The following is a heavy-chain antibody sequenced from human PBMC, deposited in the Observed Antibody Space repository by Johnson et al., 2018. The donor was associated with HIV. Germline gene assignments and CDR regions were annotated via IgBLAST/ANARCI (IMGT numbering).Heavy chain of an antibody. CDR1: GFTFSNYA. J-gene: IGHJ3*02. CDR3: AKSGGHCCGGMGYDAFDI. D-gene: IGHD2-15*01. Sequence: QVQLVASGGGVVQPGGSLRLSCATSGFTFSNYAMHWVRQAPGKGLEWVAYIRYDGSTQSYADSVKGRFSISRDNSKNTLYMEINSLRAEDTALYYCAKSGGHCCGGMGYDAFDIWGQGTMVTGSS. CDR2: IRYDGSTQ. V-gene: IGHV3-30*02.